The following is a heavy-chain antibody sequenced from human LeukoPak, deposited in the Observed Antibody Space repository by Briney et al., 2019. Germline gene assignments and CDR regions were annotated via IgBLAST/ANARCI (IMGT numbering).Heavy chain of an antibody. CDR3: ARGGRVVVVAATTPFDY. CDR2: ISYDGSNK. V-gene: IGHV3-30*04. CDR1: GFTFSSYA. Sequence: PGRSLRLSCAASGFTFSSYAMHWVRQAPGKGLEWVAVISYDGSNKYYADSVKGRFTISRDNSKNTLYLQMNSLRAEDTAVYYCARGGRVVVVAATTPFDYWGQGTLVAVSS. D-gene: IGHD2-15*01. J-gene: IGHJ4*02.